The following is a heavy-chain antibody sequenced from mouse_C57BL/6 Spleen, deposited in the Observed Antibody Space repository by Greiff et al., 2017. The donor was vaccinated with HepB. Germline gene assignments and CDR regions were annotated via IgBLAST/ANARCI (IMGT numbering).Heavy chain of an antibody. CDR1: GFTFSSYA. J-gene: IGHJ1*03. CDR2: ISDGGSYT. Sequence: DVMLVESGGGLVKPGGSLKLSCAASGFTFSSYAMSWVRQTPEKRLEWVATISDGGSYTYYPDNVKGRFTISRDNAKNNLYLQMSHLKSEDTAMYYCARSIYYYGSPWYIDVWGTGTTVTVSS. CDR3: ARSIYYYGSPWYIDV. D-gene: IGHD1-1*01. V-gene: IGHV5-4*03.